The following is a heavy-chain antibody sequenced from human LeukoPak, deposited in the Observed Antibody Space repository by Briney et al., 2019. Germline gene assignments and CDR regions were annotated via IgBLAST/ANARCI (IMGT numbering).Heavy chain of an antibody. Sequence: SETLSLTCTVSGGSVSSGSYYWSWIRQPPGTGLEWIGYIYYSGSTNYNPSLKSRVTISVVTSKNQFSLKLSSVTAADTAVYFCARGSGSGVPFDYWGQGTLVTVSS. CDR2: IYYSGST. J-gene: IGHJ4*02. CDR1: GGSVSSGSYY. D-gene: IGHD3-10*01. CDR3: ARGSGSGVPFDY. V-gene: IGHV4-61*01.